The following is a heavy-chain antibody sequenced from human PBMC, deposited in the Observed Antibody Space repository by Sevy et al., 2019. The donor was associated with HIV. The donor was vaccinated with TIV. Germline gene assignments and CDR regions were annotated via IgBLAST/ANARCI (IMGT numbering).Heavy chain of an antibody. V-gene: IGHV3-7*01. J-gene: IGHJ4*02. CDR1: GFTFSRYW. D-gene: IGHD3-22*01. CDR2: IKQDGSEK. Sequence: GGSLRLSCAASGFTFSRYWMTWVRQAPGKGLEWVANIKQDGSEKYSVDSVKGRFTISRDNAKNSLYLQMNSLRAEDTAEYYCARLRDDSSGFHLDYWGQGTLVTVSS. CDR3: ARLRDDSSGFHLDY.